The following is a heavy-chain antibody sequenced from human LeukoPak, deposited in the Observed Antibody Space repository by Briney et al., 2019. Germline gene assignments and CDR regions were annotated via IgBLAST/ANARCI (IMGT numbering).Heavy chain of an antibody. CDR2: INPNSGGT. D-gene: IGHD5-24*01. CDR1: GYTFTGYY. Sequence: ASVKVSCKASGYTFTGYYMHWVRQAPGQGLEWMGWINPNSGGTNYAQKFQGRVTMTRDTSISTAYMELSRLRPDDTAVYYCARVREMATINYFDYWGQGTLVTVSS. V-gene: IGHV1-2*02. J-gene: IGHJ4*02. CDR3: ARVREMATINYFDY.